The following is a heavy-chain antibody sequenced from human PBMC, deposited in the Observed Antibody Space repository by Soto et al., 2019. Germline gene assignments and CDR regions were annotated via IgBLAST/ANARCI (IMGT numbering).Heavy chain of an antibody. J-gene: IGHJ4*02. Sequence: TSETLSLTCTVSGGSISSYYWSWIRQPPGKGLEWIGYIYYSGSTNYNPSLKSRVTISVDTSKNQFSLKLSSVTAADTAVYYCARHRNYDILTGQPDYWGQGTLVTVSS. CDR2: IYYSGST. CDR3: ARHRNYDILTGQPDY. V-gene: IGHV4-59*01. CDR1: GGSISSYY. D-gene: IGHD3-9*01.